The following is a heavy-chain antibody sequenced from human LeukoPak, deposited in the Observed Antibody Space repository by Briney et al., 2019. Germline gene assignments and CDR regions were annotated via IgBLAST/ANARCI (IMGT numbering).Heavy chain of an antibody. D-gene: IGHD5-18*01. J-gene: IGHJ4*02. V-gene: IGHV3-48*01. CDR3: ARDMGTVFDY. Sequence: GGSLRLSCAASGFTFSSYSMNWVRQAPGKGLEWVSYISSSSSTIYYADSVKGRFTISRDNAKNSLYLQMNSLRAEDTAVYYCARDMGTVFDYWGQGTLVTVSS. CDR2: ISSSSSTI. CDR1: GFTFSSYS.